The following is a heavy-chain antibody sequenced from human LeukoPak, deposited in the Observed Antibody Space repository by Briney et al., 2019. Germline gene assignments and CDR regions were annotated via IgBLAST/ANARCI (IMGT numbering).Heavy chain of an antibody. D-gene: IGHD3-16*02. CDR3: ARELGDYVWGSYRYLSRVYFDY. CDR2: INHSGST. J-gene: IGHJ4*02. Sequence: DPSETLSLTCAVYGGSFSGYYWSWIRQPPGKGLEWIGEINHSGSTNYNPSPKSRVTISVDTSKNQFSLKLSSVTAADTAVYYCARELGDYVWGSYRYLSRVYFDYWGQGTLVTVSS. CDR1: GGSFSGYY. V-gene: IGHV4-34*01.